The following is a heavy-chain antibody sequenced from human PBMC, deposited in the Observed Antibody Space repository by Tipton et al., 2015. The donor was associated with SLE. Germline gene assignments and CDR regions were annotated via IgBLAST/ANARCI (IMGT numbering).Heavy chain of an antibody. Sequence: TLSLTCTVSGGSISSSSYYWGWIRQPPGKGLEWIGYIYYSGSTNYNPSLKSRVTISVDTSKNQFSLKLSSVTAADTAVYYCAREYYDSSGYYVPFDYWGQGTLVTVSS. V-gene: IGHV4-61*05. J-gene: IGHJ4*02. D-gene: IGHD3-22*01. CDR2: IYYSGST. CDR3: AREYYDSSGYYVPFDY. CDR1: GGSISSSSYY.